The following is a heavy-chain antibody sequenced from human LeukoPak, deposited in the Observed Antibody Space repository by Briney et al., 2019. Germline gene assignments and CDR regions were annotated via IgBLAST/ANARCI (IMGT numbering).Heavy chain of an antibody. CDR2: FDPEDGET. CDR1: GDTITELA. V-gene: IGHV1-24*01. J-gene: IGHJ5*01. D-gene: IGHD1-26*01. CDR3: ATEKDLLLDS. Sequence: ASVKVSCKVSGDTITELAMHWVRQAAGKGLEWMGGFDPEDGETVYAQKLQGRVTMTEDTSTDTAYLELSSLRSEDTAVYFCATEKDLLLDSWGQGTPVTVSS.